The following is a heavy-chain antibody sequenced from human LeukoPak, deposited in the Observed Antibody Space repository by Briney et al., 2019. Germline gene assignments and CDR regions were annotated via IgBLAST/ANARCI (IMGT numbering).Heavy chain of an antibody. Sequence: PGRSLRLSCAASGFTFSSYAMHWVRQAPGKGLERVAVISYDGSNKYYADSVKGRFTISRDNSKNTLYLQMNSLRAEDTAVYYCASERFGELLFIFDYCGQGTLVTVSS. J-gene: IGHJ4*02. CDR1: GFTFSSYA. D-gene: IGHD3-10*01. V-gene: IGHV3-30-3*01. CDR2: ISYDGSNK. CDR3: ASERFGELLFIFDY.